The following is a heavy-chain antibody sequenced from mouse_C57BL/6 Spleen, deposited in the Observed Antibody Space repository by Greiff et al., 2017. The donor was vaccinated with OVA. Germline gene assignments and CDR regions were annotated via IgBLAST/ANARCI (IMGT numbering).Heavy chain of an antibody. V-gene: IGHV1-26*01. J-gene: IGHJ2*01. CDR3: AREEGSTDFDY. CDR1: GYTFTDYY. CDR2: INPNNGGT. D-gene: IGHD2-1*01. Sequence: EVQLQQSGPELVKPGASVKISCKASGYTFTDYYMNWVKQSHGKSLEWIGDINPNNGGTSYNQKFKGKATLTVDKSSSTAYMELRSLTSEDSAVYYCAREEGSTDFDYWGQGTTLTVSS.